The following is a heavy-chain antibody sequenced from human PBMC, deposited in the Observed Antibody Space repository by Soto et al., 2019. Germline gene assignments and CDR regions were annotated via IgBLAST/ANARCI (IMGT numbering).Heavy chain of an antibody. CDR3: ARDQAPLGPRQLTYYDFWSGYFSEPYYYYGMDV. Sequence: XVSLRLSFAASGFTVSSYCMSWVRQAPGKGLEWVANINQDVSEKYYVDSVKGRFTISRDNAKNSLYLQMNSLRAEDTAVYYCARDQAPLGPRQLTYYDFWSGYFSEPYYYYGMDVWGQGTTVTVSS. V-gene: IGHV3-7*01. D-gene: IGHD3-3*01. J-gene: IGHJ6*02. CDR1: GFTVSSYC. CDR2: INQDVSEK.